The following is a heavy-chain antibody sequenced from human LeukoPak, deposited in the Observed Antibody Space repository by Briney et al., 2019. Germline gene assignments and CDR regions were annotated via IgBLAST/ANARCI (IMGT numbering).Heavy chain of an antibody. J-gene: IGHJ4*02. V-gene: IGHV4-39*01. Sequence: SETLSLTCTVSGGSISSSSYYWGWIRLPPGKGLEWIGTIYYSGSTYYNPSLKSRVTISVDTSKNQFSLKVSSVTAADTAVYYCARISGYRSNWSIDYWGQGTLVTVSS. CDR1: GGSISSSSYY. CDR2: IYYSGST. CDR3: ARISGYRSNWSIDY. D-gene: IGHD6-13*01.